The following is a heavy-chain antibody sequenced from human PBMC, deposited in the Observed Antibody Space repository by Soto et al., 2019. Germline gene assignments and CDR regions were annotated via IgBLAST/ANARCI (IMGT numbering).Heavy chain of an antibody. CDR2: INHSGST. J-gene: IGHJ4*02. Sequence: QVQLQQWGAGLLKPSETLSLTCAVYGGSFSGYYWSWIRQPPGKGLEWIGEINHSGSTNYNPSLKSRVTRSVDTSNNQFSLKLGSVTAADPAVYYCARGALIYYYGSGSYYNRFDYWGQGTLVTVSS. V-gene: IGHV4-34*01. CDR1: GGSFSGYY. D-gene: IGHD3-10*01. CDR3: ARGALIYYYGSGSYYNRFDY.